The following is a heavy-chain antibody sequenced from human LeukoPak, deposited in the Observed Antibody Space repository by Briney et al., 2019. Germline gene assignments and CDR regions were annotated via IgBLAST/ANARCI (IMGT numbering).Heavy chain of an antibody. CDR1: GGSISSSSYY. CDR3: ARSDGYGLVGI. D-gene: IGHD3-10*01. J-gene: IGHJ3*02. V-gene: IGHV4-39*07. CDR2: FYYSGNT. Sequence: SETLSLTCTVSGGSISSSSYYWGWIRQPPGRGLEWIGSFYYSGNTYYNPSLKSRVTISVDTSKNHFSLTLSSVTAADTAVYYCARSDGYGLVGIWGQGTMVTVSS.